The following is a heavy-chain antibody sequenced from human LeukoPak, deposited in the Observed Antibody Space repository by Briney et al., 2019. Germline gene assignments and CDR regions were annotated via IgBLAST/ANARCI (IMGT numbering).Heavy chain of an antibody. CDR1: GGSISSYY. Sequence: SETLFLTCTVSGGSISSYYWSWIRQPPGKGLEWIGYIYYSGSTNYNPSLKSRVTISIDTSKNQFSLKLSSVTAVDTAVYYCATWRYCSGGSCYGNYYMDVWGKGTTVTVSS. CDR3: ATWRYCSGGSCYGNYYMDV. V-gene: IGHV4-59*01. D-gene: IGHD2-15*01. J-gene: IGHJ6*03. CDR2: IYYSGST.